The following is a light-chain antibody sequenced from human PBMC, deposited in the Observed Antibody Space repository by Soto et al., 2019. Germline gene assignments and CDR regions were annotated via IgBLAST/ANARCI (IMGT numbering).Light chain of an antibody. V-gene: IGKV1-39*01. CDR1: QSISSY. CDR3: QQSYSTPPG. Sequence: DIQMTQSPSSLSASVGDRVTITCRASQSISSYLNWYQQKPWKAPKLLIYAASSLQSGVPSRFSGSGSGTDFTLTISSLQPEDFATYYCQQSYSTPPGFGQGTKVEIK. CDR2: AAS. J-gene: IGKJ1*01.